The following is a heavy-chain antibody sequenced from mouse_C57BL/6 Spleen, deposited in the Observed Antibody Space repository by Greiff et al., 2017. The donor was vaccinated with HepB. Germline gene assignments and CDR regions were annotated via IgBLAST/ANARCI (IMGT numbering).Heavy chain of an antibody. CDR2: IDPENGDT. J-gene: IGHJ1*03. V-gene: IGHV14-4*01. Sequence: EVQLQQSGAELVRPGASVKLSCTASGFNIKDDYMHWVKQRPEQGLEWIGWIDPENGDTEYASKFQGKATITADTSSNTAYLQLSSLTSEDTAVYYCTTSGYYSNYEGYFDVWGTGTTVTVSS. CDR3: TTSGYYSNYEGYFDV. D-gene: IGHD2-5*01. CDR1: GFNIKDDY.